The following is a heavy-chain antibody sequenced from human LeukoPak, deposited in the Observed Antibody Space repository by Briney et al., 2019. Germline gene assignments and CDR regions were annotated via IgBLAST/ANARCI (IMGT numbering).Heavy chain of an antibody. CDR2: IYYSGST. CDR1: GGSISSHY. D-gene: IGHD5-12*01. CDR3: ARLGDDYRIGKAYYYYMDV. Sequence: SETLSLTCTVSGGSISSHYWSWIRQPPGKGLEWIGNIYYSGSTNYNPSLKSRVTISVDTSKNQFSLKLSSVTAAGTAVYYCARLGDDYRIGKAYYYYMDVWGKGTTVTVSS. V-gene: IGHV4-59*11. J-gene: IGHJ6*03.